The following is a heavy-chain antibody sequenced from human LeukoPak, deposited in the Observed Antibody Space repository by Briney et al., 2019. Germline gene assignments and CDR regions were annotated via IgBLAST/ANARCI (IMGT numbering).Heavy chain of an antibody. CDR2: ISYDGSNK. CDR3: AKVPSIPYSYGSVYYFDY. CDR1: GFTFSSYG. J-gene: IGHJ4*02. V-gene: IGHV3-30*18. D-gene: IGHD5-18*01. Sequence: PGGSLRLSCAASGFTFSSYGMHWVRQAPGKGLEWVAVISYDGSNKYYADSVKGRFTISRDNSKNTLYLQMNSLRAEDTAVYYCAKVPSIPYSYGSVYYFDYWGQGTLVTVSS.